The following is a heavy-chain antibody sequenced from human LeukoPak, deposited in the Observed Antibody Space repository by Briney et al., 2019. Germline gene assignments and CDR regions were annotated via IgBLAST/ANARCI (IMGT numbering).Heavy chain of an antibody. V-gene: IGHV4-39*07. CDR3: AVGYCSGGSCYSEDY. CDR2: IYYSGST. D-gene: IGHD2-15*01. CDR1: GGSISSSSYY. J-gene: IGHJ4*02. Sequence: PSETLSLTCTVSGGSISSSSYYWGWIRQPPGKGLEWIGSIYYSGSTYYNPSLKSRVTISVDTSKNQFSLKLSSVTAADTAVYYCAVGYCSGGSCYSEDYWGQGTLVTVSS.